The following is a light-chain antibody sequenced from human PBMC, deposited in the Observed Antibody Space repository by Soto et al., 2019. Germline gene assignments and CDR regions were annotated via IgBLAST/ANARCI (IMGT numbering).Light chain of an antibody. CDR1: HSVNSIY. CDR2: GSS. CDR3: QQYSGSPYT. V-gene: IGKV3-20*01. J-gene: IGKJ2*01. Sequence: EVVLTQSPGTLSLSPGDTATLSCRASHSVNSIYLAWYQHKPGQAPKLLIYGSSKRATDIPDRFSGGGSRTDFTLTISRVEHEDFAIYYCQQYSGSPYTFGQGSRLDIK.